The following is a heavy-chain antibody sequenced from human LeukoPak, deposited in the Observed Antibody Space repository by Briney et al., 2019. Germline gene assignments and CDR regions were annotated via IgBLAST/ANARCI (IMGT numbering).Heavy chain of an antibody. J-gene: IGHJ4*02. D-gene: IGHD2-2*01. CDR2: IYPGDSDT. V-gene: IGHV5-51*01. Sequence: KPGESLKISCRGSGYSFTTYWIAWVRQMPGKGLEWMGIIYPGDSDTRYSPSFQGQVTMSADKSINTAYLQWSSLKASDTAMYYCARRQGCSSTSCHPDSGGQGTLVTVSS. CDR3: ARRQGCSSTSCHPDS. CDR1: GYSFTTYW.